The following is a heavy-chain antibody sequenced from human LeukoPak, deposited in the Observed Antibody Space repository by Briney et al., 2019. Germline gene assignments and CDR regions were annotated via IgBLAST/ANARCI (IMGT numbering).Heavy chain of an antibody. CDR1: GFTFSSYW. CDR3: ARVQYYYGSGRPARYFDY. J-gene: IGHJ4*02. D-gene: IGHD3-10*01. CDR2: IKQDGGET. Sequence: GGSLRLSCPASGFTFSSYWMSWVRQAPGKGLEWVANIKQDGGETYYVDSVKGRFTISRDNAKNSLYLQMNSLRAEDTAVYYCARVQYYYGSGRPARYFDYWGQGTLVTVSS. V-gene: IGHV3-7*01.